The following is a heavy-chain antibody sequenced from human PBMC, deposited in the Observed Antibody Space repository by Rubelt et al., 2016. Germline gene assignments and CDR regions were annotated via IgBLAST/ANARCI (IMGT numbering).Heavy chain of an antibody. J-gene: IGHJ4*02. CDR2: ISYDGSNK. CDR3: ARDGPIMITFGGVIGPIDY. D-gene: IGHD3-16*02. CDR1: GFTFSGAA. Sequence: LSCAASGFTFSGAAMHWVRQASGKGLEWVAVISYDGSNKYYADSVKGRFTISRDNSKNTLYLQMNSLRAEDTAVYYCARDGPIMITFGGVIGPIDYWGQGTLVTVSS. V-gene: IGHV3-30*04.